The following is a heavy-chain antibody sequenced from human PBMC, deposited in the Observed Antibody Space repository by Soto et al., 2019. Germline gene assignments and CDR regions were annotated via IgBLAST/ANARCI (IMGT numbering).Heavy chain of an antibody. J-gene: IGHJ5*02. V-gene: IGHV4-31*03. CDR1: GGSISSGGYY. D-gene: IGHD3-10*01. CDR3: ARVQITKVRGVIIRWFAP. CDR2: IYYSGST. Sequence: QVQLQESGPGLVKPSQTLSLTCTVSGGSISSGGYYWSWIRQHPGKGLEWIGYIYYSGSTYYNPSLKSRVTISVDTSKNQFSLKLSSVTAAHTAVYYCARVQITKVRGVIIRWFAPWGQGTLVTVSS.